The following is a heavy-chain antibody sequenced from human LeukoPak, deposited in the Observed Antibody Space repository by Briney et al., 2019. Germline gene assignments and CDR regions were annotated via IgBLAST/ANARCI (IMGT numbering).Heavy chain of an antibody. Sequence: SGTLSLTCDVYGGSFRGYYWSWIRQPPGKGLEWIGYIYYSGSTNYNPSLKSRVTISVDTSKNQFSLKLSSVTAADTAVYYCAREKVGNTSGYYYYMDVWGKGTTVTVSS. CDR1: GGSFRGYY. CDR3: AREKVGNTSGYYYYMDV. J-gene: IGHJ6*03. D-gene: IGHD3-10*01. CDR2: IYYSGST. V-gene: IGHV4-59*01.